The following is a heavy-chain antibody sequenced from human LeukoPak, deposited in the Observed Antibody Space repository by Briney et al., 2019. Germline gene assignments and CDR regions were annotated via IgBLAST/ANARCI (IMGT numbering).Heavy chain of an antibody. V-gene: IGHV3-11*04. CDR2: ISSSGSTI. CDR1: GFTFSDYY. J-gene: IGHJ6*03. D-gene: IGHD2-2*01. CDR3: AGKYCSSTSCYFTNMDV. Sequence: GGSLRLSCAASGFTFSDYYMSWIRQAPGKGLEWVSYISSSGSTIYYADSVKGRFTISRDNAKNSLYLQMNSLRAEDTAVYYCAGKYCSSTSCYFTNMDVWGKGTTVTVSS.